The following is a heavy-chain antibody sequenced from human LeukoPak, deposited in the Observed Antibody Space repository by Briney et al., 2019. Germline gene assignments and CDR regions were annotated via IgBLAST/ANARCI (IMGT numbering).Heavy chain of an antibody. Sequence: ASVRVPCKASGYPFTDYFVHWVRQAPGQGLEWMGWINPNSGGTNYAQKFQGRVTMTRDTSISTAYMELSRLRSDDTAVYYCARADYYYDSSGYYWFDPWGQGTLVTVSS. D-gene: IGHD3-22*01. J-gene: IGHJ5*02. V-gene: IGHV1-2*02. CDR3: ARADYYYDSSGYYWFDP. CDR2: INPNSGGT. CDR1: GYPFTDYF.